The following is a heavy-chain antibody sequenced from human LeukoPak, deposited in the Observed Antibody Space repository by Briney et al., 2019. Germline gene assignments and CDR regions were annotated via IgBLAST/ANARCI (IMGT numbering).Heavy chain of an antibody. J-gene: IGHJ4*02. D-gene: IGHD5-18*01. CDR3: ARVRGYSYGELDY. Sequence: SETLSLTCTVSGGSISSGGYYWSWIRQLPGKGLEWIGHISHSGSTYYNPSLNSRVTISVGTSKSQFSLKLSSVTAADTAVYYCARVRGYSYGELDYWGQGTLVTVSS. CDR2: ISHSGST. V-gene: IGHV4-31*03. CDR1: GGSISSGGYY.